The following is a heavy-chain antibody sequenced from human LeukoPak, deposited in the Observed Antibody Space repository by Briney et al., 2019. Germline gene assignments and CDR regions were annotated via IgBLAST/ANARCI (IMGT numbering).Heavy chain of an antibody. D-gene: IGHD3-10*01. CDR2: IYTSGST. J-gene: IGHJ5*02. Sequence: KSSETLSLTCTVSGGSISSGSYYWSWIRQPAGKGLEWIGRIYTSGSTNYNPSLKSRVTISVDTSKNQFSLKLSSVTAADTAVYYCARVLLWLGGFDPWGQGTLVTVSS. CDR1: GGSISSGSYY. V-gene: IGHV4-61*02. CDR3: ARVLLWLGGFDP.